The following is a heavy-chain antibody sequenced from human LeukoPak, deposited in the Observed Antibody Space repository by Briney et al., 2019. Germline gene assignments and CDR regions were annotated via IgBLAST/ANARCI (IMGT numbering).Heavy chain of an antibody. D-gene: IGHD4-11*01. Sequence: SETLSLTCTVSGGSISSSYCSWIRQPAGKGLEWSGRIYSSESSIYNPSLKRRVTISLDPSKNQFSLKLSSVTGWDPAVYYCARDQNSNSVRWFDIWGRGTVVGDSP. V-gene: IGHV4-4*07. CDR1: GGSISSSY. CDR2: IYSSESS. CDR3: ARDQNSNSVRWFDI. J-gene: IGHJ5*02.